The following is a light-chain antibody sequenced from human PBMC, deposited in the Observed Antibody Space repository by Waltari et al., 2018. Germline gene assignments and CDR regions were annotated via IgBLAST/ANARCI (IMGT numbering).Light chain of an antibody. V-gene: IGLV2-14*01. CDR2: EVS. CDR3: SSHTSTVPHV. CDR1: SNDVGGYGH. J-gene: IGLJ1*01. Sequence: QSALTQPASVSGSPGQSVSISCTGTSNDVGGYGHVSWYQQFPGKAPKLMIYEVSYRPSGVSSRFSGSKSGNTASLTISGLQAEDEAVCYCSSHTSTVPHVFGTGTKVTVV.